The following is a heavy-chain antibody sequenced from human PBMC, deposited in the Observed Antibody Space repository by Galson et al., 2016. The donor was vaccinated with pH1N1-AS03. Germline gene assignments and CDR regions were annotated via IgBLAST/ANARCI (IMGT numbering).Heavy chain of an antibody. Sequence: SLRLSCAASGFTFNHYRMNWVRQAPGKGLEWVSYISSDSTTIYYADSVKGRFTISRDNAKNSLYLQMNSLTAEDTAIYYCARTSGAYFGSAFDNWGQGTMVTVSS. D-gene: IGHD1-26*01. CDR2: ISSDSTTI. CDR1: GFTFNHYR. V-gene: IGHV3-48*04. CDR3: ARTSGAYFGSAFDN. J-gene: IGHJ3*02.